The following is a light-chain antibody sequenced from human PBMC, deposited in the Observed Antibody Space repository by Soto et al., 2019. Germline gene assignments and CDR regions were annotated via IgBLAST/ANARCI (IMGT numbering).Light chain of an antibody. J-gene: IGKJ1*01. Sequence: EIVLTQAPGTLSLAPGERATLSCRASQSVSSSYLAWYQQKPGQAPRFLIYGASSRATGIPDRFSGSGSGTDFTLTISRLEPEDFAVYYCQQYGSSQTFGQGTKVDIK. CDR3: QQYGSSQT. CDR2: GAS. CDR1: QSVSSSY. V-gene: IGKV3-20*01.